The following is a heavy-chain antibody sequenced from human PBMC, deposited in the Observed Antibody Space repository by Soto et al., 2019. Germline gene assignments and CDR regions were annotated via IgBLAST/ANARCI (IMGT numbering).Heavy chain of an antibody. V-gene: IGHV3-23*01. CDR1: GFTFSSYA. Sequence: EVQLLESGGGLVQPGGSLRLSCAASGFTFSSYAMSWVRQAPGKGLEWVSAISGSGGSTYYADSVKGRFTISRDNSKNTLYLQMNSLRAEDTAVYYCAKLPYSSSWYGGWFDPWGQGTLVTVSS. J-gene: IGHJ5*02. CDR3: AKLPYSSSWYGGWFDP. D-gene: IGHD6-13*01. CDR2: ISGSGGST.